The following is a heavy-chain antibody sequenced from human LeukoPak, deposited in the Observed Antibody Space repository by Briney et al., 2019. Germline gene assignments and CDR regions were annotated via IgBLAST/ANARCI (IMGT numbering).Heavy chain of an antibody. CDR3: TRDPPAVAINTYA. D-gene: IGHD6-13*01. CDR2: IYSGGET. CDR1: GLSVSCNF. J-gene: IGHJ5*02. Sequence: RGVSLRLSCAASGLSVSCNFMIWVRQAPGKGLEWVSLIYSGGETSYADSVKGRFSISRDNSKNTLYLQMNSLRVEDTAVYYCTRDPPAVAINTYAWGQGTLVTVSS. V-gene: IGHV3-66*01.